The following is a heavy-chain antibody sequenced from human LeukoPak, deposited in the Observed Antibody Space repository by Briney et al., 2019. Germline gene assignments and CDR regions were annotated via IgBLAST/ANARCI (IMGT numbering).Heavy chain of an antibody. CDR3: ARHGAAAGLGGYYYYMDV. CDR2: IYYSGST. CDR1: GGSISSNSYY. V-gene: IGHV4-39*01. D-gene: IGHD6-13*01. J-gene: IGHJ6*03. Sequence: SETLSLTCAVSGGSISSNSYYWGWIRQPPGKGLEWIGSIYYSGSTYYNPSLKSRVTISVDTSKNQFSLKLSSVTAADTAVYYCARHGAAAGLGGYYYYMDVWGKGTTVTISS.